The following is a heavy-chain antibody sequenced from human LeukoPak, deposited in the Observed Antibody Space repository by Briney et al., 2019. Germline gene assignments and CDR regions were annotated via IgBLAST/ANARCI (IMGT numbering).Heavy chain of an antibody. CDR1: GGSISSSNW. V-gene: IGHV4-4*02. CDR3: ARGASRYDILTGCNPPSCYGMDV. D-gene: IGHD3-9*01. J-gene: IGHJ6*02. CDR2: IYYSGST. Sequence: PSETLSLTCAVSGGSISSSNWWTWVRQPPGKGLEWIGYIYYSGSTNYNPSLKSRVTISVDTSKNQFSLKLSSVTAADTAVYYCARGASRYDILTGCNPPSCYGMDVWGQGTTVTVSS.